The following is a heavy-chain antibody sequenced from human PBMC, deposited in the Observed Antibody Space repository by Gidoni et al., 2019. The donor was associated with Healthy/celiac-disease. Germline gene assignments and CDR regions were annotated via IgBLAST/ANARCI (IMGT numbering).Heavy chain of an antibody. CDR3: AASIWSGYLPYYYYYYGMDD. CDR2: IVFGSGNT. V-gene: IGHV1-58*01. J-gene: IGHJ6*02. CDR1: GFTFTSSA. Sequence: HIQLVQSGPEVKTPGTSVQVSCKASGFTFTSSAVQVVRQARGQRLESIGWIVFGSGNTNYAQKFQERVTITRDMSTSTAYMELSSLRSEDTAVYYCAASIWSGYLPYYYYYYGMDDWGQGTTVTVSS. D-gene: IGHD3-3*01.